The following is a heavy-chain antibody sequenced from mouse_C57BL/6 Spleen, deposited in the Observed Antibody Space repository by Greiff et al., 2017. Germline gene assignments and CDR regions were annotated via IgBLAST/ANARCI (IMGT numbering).Heavy chain of an antibody. J-gene: IGHJ3*01. D-gene: IGHD1-1*01. Sequence: QVQLKESGAELVRPGASVTLSCKASGYTFTDYEMHWVKQTPVHGLEWIGAIDPETGGTAYNQKFKGKAILTADKSSSTAYMELRSLTSEDSAVYYCTRLFNVGFAYWGQGTLVTVSA. CDR3: TRLFNVGFAY. CDR1: GYTFTDYE. CDR2: IDPETGGT. V-gene: IGHV1-15*01.